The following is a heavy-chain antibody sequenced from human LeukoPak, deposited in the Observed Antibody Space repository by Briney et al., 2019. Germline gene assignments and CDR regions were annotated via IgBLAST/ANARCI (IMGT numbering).Heavy chain of an antibody. CDR1: GGSISSSSYY. D-gene: IGHD6-6*01. CDR3: ARHIYSSSFGVNWFDP. V-gene: IGHV4-39*01. Sequence: SETLSLTCTVSGGSISSSSYYWGWIRQPPGTGLEWIGSIYYSGSTYYNPSLKSRVTISVDTSKNQFSLKLSSVTAADTAVYYCARHIYSSSFGVNWFDPWGQGTLVTVSS. J-gene: IGHJ5*02. CDR2: IYYSGST.